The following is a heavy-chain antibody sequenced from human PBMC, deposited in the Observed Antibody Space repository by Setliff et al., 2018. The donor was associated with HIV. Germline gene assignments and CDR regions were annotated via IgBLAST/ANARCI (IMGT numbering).Heavy chain of an antibody. Sequence: GASVKVSCKASGYLFTGYYMHWVRQAPGQGLEWMGWINVNSGGTKYAQKFQGRVTMTRDTSISTAYMEVSSLRSDDTAVHYCAREGSPIYYFDYWSQGTLVTVSS. CDR2: INVNSGGT. V-gene: IGHV1-2*02. CDR3: AREGSPIYYFDY. J-gene: IGHJ4*02. D-gene: IGHD3-10*01. CDR1: GYLFTGYY.